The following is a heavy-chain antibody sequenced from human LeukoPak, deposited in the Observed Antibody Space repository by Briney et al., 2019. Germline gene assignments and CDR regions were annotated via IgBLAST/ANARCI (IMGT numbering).Heavy chain of an antibody. CDR2: ISVSGSST. CDR3: AKERGTAMVRSYYMDV. V-gene: IGHV3-23*01. J-gene: IGHJ6*03. CDR1: GFTFSSYA. Sequence: PGGTLRLSCAASGFTFSSYAMTWVRQAPGKGLEWVSTISVSGSSTYYADSVKGRFTISRDNSKNTLYLQMNSLRAEDTAVYYCAKERGTAMVRSYYMDVWGKGTTVTVSS. D-gene: IGHD5-18*01.